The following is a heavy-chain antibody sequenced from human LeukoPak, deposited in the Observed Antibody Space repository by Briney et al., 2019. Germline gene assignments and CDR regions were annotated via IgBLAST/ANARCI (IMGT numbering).Heavy chain of an antibody. CDR2: ISAYNGNT. CDR1: GYTFNDYY. Sequence: ASVKVSCKASGYTFNDYYIHWVRQAPGQGLEWMGWISAYNGNTNYAQKLQGRVTMTTDTSTSTAYMELRSLRSDDTAVYYCARERYYDSSGYYLDYWGQGTLVTVSS. J-gene: IGHJ4*02. CDR3: ARERYYDSSGYYLDY. D-gene: IGHD3-22*01. V-gene: IGHV1-18*04.